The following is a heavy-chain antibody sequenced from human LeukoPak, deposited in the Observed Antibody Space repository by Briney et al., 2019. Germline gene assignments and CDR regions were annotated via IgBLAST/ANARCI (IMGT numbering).Heavy chain of an antibody. CDR2: ISSSSSYT. D-gene: IGHD3-10*01. V-gene: IGHV3-11*06. CDR1: GFTFSDYY. Sequence: PGGSLRLSCAASGFTFSDYYMSWIRQAPGKGLEWVSYISSSSSYTNYADSVKGRFTISRDNAKNSLYLQMNSLRDEDTAVYYCARVEGYYYGSGSGYHYYYGMDVWGQGTTVTVSS. CDR3: ARVEGYYYGSGSGYHYYYGMDV. J-gene: IGHJ6*02.